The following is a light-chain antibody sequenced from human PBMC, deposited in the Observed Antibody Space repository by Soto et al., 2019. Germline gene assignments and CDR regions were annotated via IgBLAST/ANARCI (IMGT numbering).Light chain of an antibody. Sequence: EIVLTQSPATLSLSPGERATLSCRASQSVTRYLAWYQQKPGQAPRLLIYDASNRATGFPARFSGSGSGTDFTLTISSLEPEDFAVYYCQQRSVWPITFGQGTRLEI. V-gene: IGKV3-11*01. J-gene: IGKJ5*01. CDR3: QQRSVWPIT. CDR2: DAS. CDR1: QSVTRY.